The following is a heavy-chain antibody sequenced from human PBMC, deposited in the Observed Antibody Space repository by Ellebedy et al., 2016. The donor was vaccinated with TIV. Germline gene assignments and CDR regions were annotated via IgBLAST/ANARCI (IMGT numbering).Heavy chain of an antibody. J-gene: IGHJ5*02. CDR2: INPNSGGT. Sequence: AASVKVSCKASGYTFTGYYMHWVRQAPGQGLEWMGWINPNSGGTNYAQKFQGRVTMTRDTSISTAYMELSRLRSDDTAVYYCARDRITMVRGVIVVETRNWFDPWGQGTLVTVSS. V-gene: IGHV1-2*02. CDR3: ARDRITMVRGVIVVETRNWFDP. CDR1: GYTFTGYY. D-gene: IGHD3-10*01.